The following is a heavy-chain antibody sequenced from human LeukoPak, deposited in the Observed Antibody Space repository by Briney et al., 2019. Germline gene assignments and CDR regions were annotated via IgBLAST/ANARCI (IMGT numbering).Heavy chain of an antibody. D-gene: IGHD1-1*01. V-gene: IGHV3-74*01. CDR2: ISSDGSST. J-gene: IGHJ4*02. CDR3: ARAWKTSGDY. CDR1: GFTFSSYW. Sequence: GGSLRLSCEASGFTFSSYWMHWVRQAPGKGLVWVSRISSDGSSTDYADSVNGRFTISRDNAKNTLYLQMNSLRVEDMAVYYCARAWKTSGDYWGQGTQVTVSS.